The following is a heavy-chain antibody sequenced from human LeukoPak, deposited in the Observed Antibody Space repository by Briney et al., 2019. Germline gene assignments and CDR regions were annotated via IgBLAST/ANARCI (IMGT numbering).Heavy chain of an antibody. CDR3: AKESRSWWLPPLGNDY. V-gene: IGHV3-9*01. Sequence: GGSLRLSCAASGFTFEEYGMHWVRQAPGKGLEWVSGISWNGGSIGYADSVKGRFTISRGNAKNSLYLQMTSLRVEDTAFYYCAKESRSWWLPPLGNDYWGQGMLVTVSS. CDR2: ISWNGGSI. CDR1: GFTFEEYG. J-gene: IGHJ4*02. D-gene: IGHD2-15*01.